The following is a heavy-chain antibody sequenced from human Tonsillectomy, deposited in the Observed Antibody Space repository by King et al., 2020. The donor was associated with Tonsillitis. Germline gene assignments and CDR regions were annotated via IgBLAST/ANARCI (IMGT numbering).Heavy chain of an antibody. D-gene: IGHD2-21*01. CDR3: ARSLGSDYRFDY. V-gene: IGHV1-69*09. Sequence: QLVQSGAEVKKPGSSVKVSCKASGDTFTSYTFSWVRQAPGQGLEWMGRIIPLLGIANYARRSQGRGTLTADKSTSTAYMELSSLRSEDTALYYCARSLGSDYRFDYWGQGTPVTVSS. CDR2: IIPLLGIA. CDR1: GDTFTSYT. J-gene: IGHJ4*02.